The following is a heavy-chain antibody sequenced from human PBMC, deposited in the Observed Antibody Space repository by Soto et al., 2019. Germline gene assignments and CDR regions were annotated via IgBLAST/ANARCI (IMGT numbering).Heavy chain of an antibody. D-gene: IGHD1-1*01. CDR2: IYYSGST. CDR1: GGSISSSIYY. CDR3: ARHTTGTLFDY. Sequence: QLQLQESGPGLVKPSETLSLTCTVSGGSISSSIYYWGWIRQPPGKGLEWIGIIYYSGSTYYNPSLKSRVTISMDTSKNQFSLKVNSVTAADTAVYYCARHTTGTLFDYWGQGTLFTVSS. J-gene: IGHJ4*02. V-gene: IGHV4-39*01.